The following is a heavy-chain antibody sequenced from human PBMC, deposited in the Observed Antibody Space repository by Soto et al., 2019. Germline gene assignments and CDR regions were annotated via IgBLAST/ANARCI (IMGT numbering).Heavy chain of an antibody. CDR3: AKTVVDTAVAGTFFDY. D-gene: IGHD6-19*01. V-gene: IGHV3-9*01. CDR1: GFTFDDYA. J-gene: IGHJ4*02. Sequence: EVQLVESGGGLVQPGRSLRLSCAASGFTFDDYAMHWVRQAPGKGLEWVSGISWYSGSIGYADSVKGRFTISRDNAKNSLYLQMNSLRAEDTALYYCAKTVVDTAVAGTFFDYWGQGTLVTVSS. CDR2: ISWYSGSI.